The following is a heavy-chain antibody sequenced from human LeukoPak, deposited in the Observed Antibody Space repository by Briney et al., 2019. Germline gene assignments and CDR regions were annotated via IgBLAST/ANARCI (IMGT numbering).Heavy chain of an antibody. CDR2: INSDGSWT. J-gene: IGHJ4*02. D-gene: IGHD2-2*01. CDR1: GNYW. Sequence: PGGSPRLSRAASGNYWMHWVRQAPGKGLVWVSHINSDGSWTSYADSVKGRFTISKDNAKNTVYLQMNNLRAEDTAVYYCVSFYETYWGRGTLVTVSS. V-gene: IGHV3-74*01. CDR3: VSFYETY.